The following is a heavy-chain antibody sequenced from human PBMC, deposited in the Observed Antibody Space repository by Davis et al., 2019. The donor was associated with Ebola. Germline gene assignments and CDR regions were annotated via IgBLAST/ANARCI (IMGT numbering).Heavy chain of an antibody. CDR2: INHSGST. CDR3: ARGRMYYYGSGSYYKY. J-gene: IGHJ4*02. D-gene: IGHD3-10*01. CDR1: GGSISNYY. Sequence: SETLSLTCTVSGGSISNYYWSWIRQPPGKGLEWIGEINHSGSTNYNPSLKSRVTISVDTSKNQFSLKLSSVTAADTAVYYCARGRMYYYGSGSYYKYWGQGTLVTVSS. V-gene: IGHV4-34*01.